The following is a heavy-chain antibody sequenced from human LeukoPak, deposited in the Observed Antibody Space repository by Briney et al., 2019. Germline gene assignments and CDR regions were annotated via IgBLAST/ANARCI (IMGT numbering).Heavy chain of an antibody. D-gene: IGHD2-2*02. V-gene: IGHV4-59*01. CDR2: IYYSGST. CDR1: GGSISSYY. Sequence: SETLSLTCTVSGGSISSYYWSWIRQPPGKGLEWIGYIYYSGSTNYNPSLKSRVTISVDTSKNQFSLKLSSVTAADTAVYYCARGAAPTAAVVPAPIFLSYYYYGMDVWGQGTTVTVSS. J-gene: IGHJ6*02. CDR3: ARGAAPTAAVVPAPIFLSYYYYGMDV.